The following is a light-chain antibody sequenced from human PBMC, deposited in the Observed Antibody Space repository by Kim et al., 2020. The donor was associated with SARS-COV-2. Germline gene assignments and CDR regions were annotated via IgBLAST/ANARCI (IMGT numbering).Light chain of an antibody. CDR3: QQYGSSPLT. J-gene: IGKJ4*01. CDR2: GAS. Sequence: EIVLTQSPGTLSLSPGERATLSCRASQSVSSSHLAWYQQKPGQAPRLLIYGASSRATGIPDRFSGSGSGTDFTLSISGLEPEDFAVYYCQQYGSSPLTFGGGTKVDIK. CDR1: QSVSSSH. V-gene: IGKV3-20*01.